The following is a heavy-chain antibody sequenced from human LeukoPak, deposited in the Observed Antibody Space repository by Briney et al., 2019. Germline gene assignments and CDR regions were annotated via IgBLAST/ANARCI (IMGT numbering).Heavy chain of an antibody. CDR2: INPNSGGT. Sequence: GASVKVSCKASGYTFTGYYMHWVRQAPGQGLEWMGWINPNSGGTNYAQKFQGRVTMTRDTSISTAYMELSRLRSDDTAVYYCANAYGSGRYALFGHWGQGTLVTVSS. V-gene: IGHV1-2*02. CDR3: ANAYGSGRYALFGH. CDR1: GYTFTGYY. J-gene: IGHJ4*02. D-gene: IGHD3-10*01.